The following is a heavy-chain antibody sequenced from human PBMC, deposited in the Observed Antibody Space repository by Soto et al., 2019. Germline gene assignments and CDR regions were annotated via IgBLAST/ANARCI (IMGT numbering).Heavy chain of an antibody. CDR2: IYYSGST. J-gene: IGHJ4*02. D-gene: IGHD4-17*01. CDR3: ARHRRYGELDY. V-gene: IGHV4-59*08. CDR1: GGSISSYY. Sequence: SETLSLTCTVSGGSISSYYWSWIRQPPGKGLEWIGYIYYSGSTNYNPSLKSRVTISVDTSKNQFSLKLSSVTAADTAVYYCARHRRYGELDYWGQGTLVTVSS.